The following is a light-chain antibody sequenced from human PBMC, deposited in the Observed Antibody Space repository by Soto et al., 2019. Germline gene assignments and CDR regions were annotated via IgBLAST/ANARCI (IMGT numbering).Light chain of an antibody. CDR3: HQYGSSSWT. V-gene: IGKV3-20*01. CDR1: QSVSSSY. Sequence: EIVLTQSPGTLSLSPGERATLSCRASQSVSSSYLAWYQQKPGQAPRLLIYGASSRATGISDRFSGSGSGTDFTLTISRLEPEDFAVYYCHQYGSSSWTCGQGTKGEIK. CDR2: GAS. J-gene: IGKJ1*01.